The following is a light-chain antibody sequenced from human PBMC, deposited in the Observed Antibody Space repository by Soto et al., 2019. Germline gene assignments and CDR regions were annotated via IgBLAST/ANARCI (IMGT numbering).Light chain of an antibody. CDR1: SSNIGSNT. J-gene: IGLJ3*02. CDR2: SNN. Sequence: QSVLTQPPSASGTPGQRVTISCSGSSSNIGSNTVNWYQELPGTAPKLLIYSNNQRPSGVPDRFSGSKSGTSVSLAISGLQSEDEADYYCAAWDARLNGVVLGRGTQLTVL. CDR3: AAWDARLNGVV. V-gene: IGLV1-44*01.